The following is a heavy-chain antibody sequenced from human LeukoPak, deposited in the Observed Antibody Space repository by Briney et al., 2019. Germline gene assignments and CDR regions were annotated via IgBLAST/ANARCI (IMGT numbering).Heavy chain of an antibody. V-gene: IGHV4-34*01. CDR2: INHSGST. J-gene: IGHJ4*02. CDR3: ARFYYGSGRRGYFDY. D-gene: IGHD3-10*01. CDR1: GGSFSGYY. Sequence: PSETLSLTCAVYGGSFSGYYWSWIRQPPGKGLDWIGEINHSGSTNYNPSLKSRVTISVDTSKNQFSLKLSSVTAADTAVYYCARFYYGSGRRGYFDYWGQGTLVTVSS.